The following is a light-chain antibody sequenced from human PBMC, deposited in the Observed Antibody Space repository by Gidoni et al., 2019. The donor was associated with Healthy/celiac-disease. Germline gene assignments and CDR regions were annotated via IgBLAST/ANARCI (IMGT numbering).Light chain of an antibody. Sequence: EIVLTQSPGTLSLSPGERATLSCRASQSVSSSYLGWYQQKPGQAPRLLIYGASSRATGIPDFTLTISRLEPEDFAVYYCQQYGSSPRTFGGGTKVEIK. CDR3: QQYGSSPRT. V-gene: IGKV3-20*01. J-gene: IGKJ4*01. CDR2: GAS. CDR1: QSVSSSY.